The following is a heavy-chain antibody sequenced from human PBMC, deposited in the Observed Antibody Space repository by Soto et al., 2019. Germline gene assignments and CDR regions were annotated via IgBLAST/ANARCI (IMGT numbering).Heavy chain of an antibody. CDR3: ARALAYYDCWSGYNYGMVV. D-gene: IGHD3-3*01. J-gene: IGHJ6*02. V-gene: IGHV5-10-1*01. CDR2: IDPSDSYT. CDR1: GYSCSSYW. Sequence: PGESMKISCQGSGYSCSSYWLSRVRQMPGKGLEWMGRIDPSDSYTNYSPSFQGHVTISADKSISTAYLQWSSLKASDTAMYYCARALAYYDCWSGYNYGMVVWGQGTTVTVSS.